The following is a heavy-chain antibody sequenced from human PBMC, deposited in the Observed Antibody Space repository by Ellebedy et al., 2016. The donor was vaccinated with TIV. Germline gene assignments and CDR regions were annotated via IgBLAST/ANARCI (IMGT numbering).Heavy chain of an antibody. V-gene: IGHV4-34*01. J-gene: IGHJ4*02. Sequence: MPSETLSLTCVVTGGSFSGYYWTWIRQPPGKGLEWVGEINHSGSTNYNPSLKSRVTISVDTPKNPFSLNLTSVTAADTAVYFCSSGYGYGVQLDYWGQGTQVTVSS. CDR3: SSGYGYGVQLDY. CDR1: GGSFSGYY. D-gene: IGHD4-17*01. CDR2: INHSGST.